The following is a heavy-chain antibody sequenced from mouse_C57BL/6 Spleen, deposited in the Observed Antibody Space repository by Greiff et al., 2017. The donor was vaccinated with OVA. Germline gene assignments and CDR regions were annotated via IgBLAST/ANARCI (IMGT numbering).Heavy chain of an antibody. CDR1: GYTFTSYW. CDR2: IDPSDSYT. CDR3: ERALDSSGSAWFAY. Sequence: VQLQQSGAELVRPGTSVKLSCKASGYTFTSYWMHWVKQRPGQGLEWIGVIDPSDSYTNYNQKFKGKATLTVATSSSTAYMQLSSLTSEDSAVAYYERALDSSGSAWFAYWGQGTLVTVSA. D-gene: IGHD3-2*02. V-gene: IGHV1-59*01. J-gene: IGHJ3*01.